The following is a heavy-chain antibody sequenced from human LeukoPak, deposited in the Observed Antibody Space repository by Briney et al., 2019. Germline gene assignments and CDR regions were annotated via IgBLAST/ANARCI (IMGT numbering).Heavy chain of an antibody. D-gene: IGHD3-3*01. CDR3: AGSYDFWSGHIIGYFDY. V-gene: IGHV4-59*01. CDR1: GGSISSYY. CDR2: IYYSGST. Sequence: PSETLSLTCTVSGGSISSYYLSWIRQPPGKGLEWIGYIYYSGSTNYNPSLKSRVTISVDTSKNQFSLKLSSVTAADTAVYYCAGSYDFWSGHIIGYFDYWGQGTLVTVSS. J-gene: IGHJ4*02.